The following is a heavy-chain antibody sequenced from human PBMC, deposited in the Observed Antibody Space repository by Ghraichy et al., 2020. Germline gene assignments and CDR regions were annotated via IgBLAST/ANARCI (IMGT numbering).Heavy chain of an antibody. D-gene: IGHD6-19*01. CDR1: GFTFSSYS. CDR3: ARDGYSSGWPRGDGMDV. V-gene: IGHV3-21*01. CDR2: ISSSSSYI. J-gene: IGHJ6*02. Sequence: GGSLRLSCAASGFTFSSYSMNWVRQAPGKGLEWVSSISSSSSYIYYADSVKGRFTISRDNAKNSLYLQMNSLRAEDTAVYYCARDGYSSGWPRGDGMDVWGQGTTVTVSS.